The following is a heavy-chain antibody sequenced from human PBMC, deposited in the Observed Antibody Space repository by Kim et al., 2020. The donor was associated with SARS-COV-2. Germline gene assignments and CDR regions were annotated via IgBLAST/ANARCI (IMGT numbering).Heavy chain of an antibody. D-gene: IGHD6-13*01. CDR2: ISAYNGNT. CDR3: AGPDGAAAGNYYYYYGMDV. J-gene: IGHJ6*02. V-gene: IGHV1-18*01. Sequence: ASVKVSCKASGYTFTSYGISWVRQAPGQGLEWMGWISAYNGNTNYAQKLQGRVTMTTDTSTSTAYMELRSLRSDDTAVYYCAGPDGAAAGNYYYYYGMDVWGQGTTVTVSS. CDR1: GYTFTSYG.